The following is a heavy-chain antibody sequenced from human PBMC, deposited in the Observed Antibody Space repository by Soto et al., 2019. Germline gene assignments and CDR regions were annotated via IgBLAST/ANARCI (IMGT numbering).Heavy chain of an antibody. V-gene: IGHV4-4*02. Sequence: QVQLQESGPGLVKPSGTLSLTCGVSGGSTSSSNWWSWARQPPGKGLEWIGEIHHSGISKYNPSLQSRLTISLDKSKNHFSLQLTSVTAADTAVYYCARACLNGICYTQGLDLWGQGTLVLVSS. CDR1: GGSTSSSNW. J-gene: IGHJ4*02. CDR3: ARACLNGICYTQGLDL. D-gene: IGHD2-8*01. CDR2: IHHSGIS.